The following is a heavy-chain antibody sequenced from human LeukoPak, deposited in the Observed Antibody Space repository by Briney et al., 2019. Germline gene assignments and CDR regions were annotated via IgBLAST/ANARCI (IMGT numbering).Heavy chain of an antibody. CDR2: IRSKANSYAT. D-gene: IGHD3-10*01. Sequence: GSLKLSCAASGFTFSGSAMHWVRQASGKGLEWVGRIRSKANSYATAYAASVKGRFTISRDDSKNTAYLQMNSLKTEDTAVYYCTRRLYGSGSYQFDPWGQGTLVTVSS. CDR3: TRRLYGSGSYQFDP. J-gene: IGHJ5*02. V-gene: IGHV3-73*01. CDR1: GFTFSGSA.